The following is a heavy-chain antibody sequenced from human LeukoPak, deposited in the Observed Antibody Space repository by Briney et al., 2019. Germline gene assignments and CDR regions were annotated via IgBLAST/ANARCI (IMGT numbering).Heavy chain of an antibody. Sequence: SETLSLTCTVSGGSVSSGSYYWSWIRQPPGEGLEWIGYIYYSGSTNYNPSLKSRVTISVDTSKNQFSLKLSSVTAADTAVYYCASEGITMVRGVTVNWFDPWGRGTLVTVSS. CDR3: ASEGITMVRGVTVNWFDP. CDR1: GGSVSSGSYY. CDR2: IYYSGST. D-gene: IGHD3-10*01. J-gene: IGHJ5*02. V-gene: IGHV4-61*01.